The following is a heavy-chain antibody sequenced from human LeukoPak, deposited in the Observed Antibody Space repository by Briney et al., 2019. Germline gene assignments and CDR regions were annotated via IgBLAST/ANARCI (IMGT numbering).Heavy chain of an antibody. CDR1: GFTFRTYA. Sequence: GGSLRLSCAASGFTFRTYAMTWVRQAPGKGLEWVSSLSGSGGSSYCADSVKGRFTISRDNSKNTLYLQMNSLRAEDTAVYYCARSYQLLTYYYYGMDVWGQGTTVTVSS. J-gene: IGHJ6*02. D-gene: IGHD2-2*01. CDR3: ARSYQLLTYYYYGMDV. CDR2: LSGSGGSS. V-gene: IGHV3-23*01.